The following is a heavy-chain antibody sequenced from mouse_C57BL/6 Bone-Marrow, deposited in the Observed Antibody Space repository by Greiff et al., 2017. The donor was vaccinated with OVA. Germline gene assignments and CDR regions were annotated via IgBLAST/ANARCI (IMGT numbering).Heavy chain of an antibody. CDR2: IDPSDSYT. V-gene: IGHV1-69*01. Sequence: QVHVKQPGAELVMPGASVKLSCKASGYTFTSYWMHWVKQRPGQGLEWIGEIDPSDSYTNYNQKFKGKSTLTVDKSSSTAYMQLSSLTSEDSAVYYCARDYGSRGAMDYWGQGTSVTVSS. J-gene: IGHJ4*01. CDR3: ARDYGSRGAMDY. CDR1: GYTFTSYW. D-gene: IGHD1-1*01.